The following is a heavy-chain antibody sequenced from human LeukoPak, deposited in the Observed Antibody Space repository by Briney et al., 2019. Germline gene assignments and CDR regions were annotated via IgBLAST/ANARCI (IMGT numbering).Heavy chain of an antibody. Sequence: SSETLSLTCTVSGDSIIGYYWSWVRQPPGKGLEWIACIYDNGNTNYNPSLKSRVTISVDTTRNQFSLKLSSVTAADTAVYYCARGGGIRDYYSMDVWGQGTTVTVSS. CDR1: GDSIIGYY. CDR3: ARGGGIRDYYSMDV. D-gene: IGHD1-14*01. V-gene: IGHV4-59*01. J-gene: IGHJ6*02. CDR2: IYDNGNT.